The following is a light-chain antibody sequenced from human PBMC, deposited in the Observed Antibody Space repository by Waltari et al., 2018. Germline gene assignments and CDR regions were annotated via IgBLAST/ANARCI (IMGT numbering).Light chain of an antibody. V-gene: IGLV3-27*01. Sequence: SYELTQPSSVSVSPGQTARITCSGDVLTKKYVRWFQQKPGQAPVLLIYKDSERPSGIPERFSGSSSGTTVTLTISGAQVEDEADYYCYSAADNSVMFGGGTKLTVL. CDR2: KDS. J-gene: IGLJ3*02. CDR3: YSAADNSVM. CDR1: VLTKKY.